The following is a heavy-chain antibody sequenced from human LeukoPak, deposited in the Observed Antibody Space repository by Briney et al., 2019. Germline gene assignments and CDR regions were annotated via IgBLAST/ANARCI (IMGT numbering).Heavy chain of an antibody. CDR2: IYTSGST. Sequence: SETLSLTCTVSGGSISSGSYYWSWIRQPAGKGLEWIGRIYTSGSTNYNPSLKSRVTISVDTSKNQFSLKLSSVTAADTAVYYCTRGAGWLIDYWGQGILVTVSS. CDR3: TRGAGWLIDY. CDR1: GGSISSGSYY. D-gene: IGHD3-16*01. V-gene: IGHV4-61*02. J-gene: IGHJ4*02.